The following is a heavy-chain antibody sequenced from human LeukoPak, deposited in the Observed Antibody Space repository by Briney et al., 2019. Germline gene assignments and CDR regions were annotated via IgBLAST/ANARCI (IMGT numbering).Heavy chain of an antibody. CDR2: ISDDGSKQ. CDR3: AKSAYQYQLLWDYFDY. D-gene: IGHD2-2*01. V-gene: IGHV3-30*18. J-gene: IGHJ4*02. Sequence: SGGSLRLSCAASGFTFSRYGMHWVRQAPGKGLGGWAGISDDGSKQDYEDSVKGRFTISRDNSKNTLYLQMNSLRAEDTAVYYCAKSAYQYQLLWDYFDYWGQGPLVPVS. CDR1: GFTFSRYG.